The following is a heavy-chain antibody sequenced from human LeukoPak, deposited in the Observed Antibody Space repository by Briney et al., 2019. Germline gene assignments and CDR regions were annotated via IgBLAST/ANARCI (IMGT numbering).Heavy chain of an antibody. CDR1: GYTFTTYG. D-gene: IGHD3-9*01. Sequence: ASVPVSCKASGYTFTTYGINWVRQAPGQGLEWMGWISSYNGNTDYAQKLQGRVTMTTDTSTSTAYMELRSLRSDDTAVYYCAKDRGPPNRLVTTTGYSAFWEEATLVTVSS. V-gene: IGHV1-18*01. J-gene: IGHJ4*02. CDR3: AKDRGPPNRLVTTTGYSAF. CDR2: ISSYNGNT.